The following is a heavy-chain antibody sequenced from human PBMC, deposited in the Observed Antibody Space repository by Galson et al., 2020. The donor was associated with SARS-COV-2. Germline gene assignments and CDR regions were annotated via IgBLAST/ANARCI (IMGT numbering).Heavy chain of an antibody. J-gene: IGHJ4*02. Sequence: GGSLRLSFSASGFSFSSYWMSWVLQAPGKGLEWVANTNQEGSQIYYVDSVRGRFTISRDNAKNSLYLQMNSLRAEDTAVYFCARDGQAVAADYWGQGTLVTVSS. V-gene: IGHV3-7*03. D-gene: IGHD6-19*01. CDR3: ARDGQAVAADY. CDR1: GFSFSSYW. CDR2: TNQEGSQI.